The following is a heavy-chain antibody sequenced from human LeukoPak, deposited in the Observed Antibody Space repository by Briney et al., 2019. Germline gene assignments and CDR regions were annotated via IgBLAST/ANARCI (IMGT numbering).Heavy chain of an antibody. Sequence: GGSLRLSCAATGFSFRDRYMSWIRQAPGKGMEWVAYISPTSDNIHYADSVRGRFTISRDNAKNSLFLQVNSLRAEDTAVYYCVRETGWLFDFWGQGTLVIVSS. CDR2: ISPTSDNI. J-gene: IGHJ4*02. CDR1: GFSFRDRY. CDR3: VRETGWLFDF. V-gene: IGHV3-11*04. D-gene: IGHD5-12*01.